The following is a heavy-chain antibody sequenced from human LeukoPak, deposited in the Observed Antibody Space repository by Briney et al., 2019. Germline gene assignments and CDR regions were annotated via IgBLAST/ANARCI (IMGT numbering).Heavy chain of an antibody. CDR3: AKDSKLGYSPGWFDP. CDR2: ISAYNGNT. V-gene: IGHV1-18*01. CDR1: GYTFTSYG. D-gene: IGHD3-22*01. J-gene: IGHJ5*02. Sequence: ASVKVSGKASGYTFTSYGISWVRQAPGQGLEWMGWISAYNGNTDYAQKLQGRVTMTTDTSTSTAYMELRSLRSDDTAVYYCAKDSKLGYSPGWFDPWGQGTLVTVSS.